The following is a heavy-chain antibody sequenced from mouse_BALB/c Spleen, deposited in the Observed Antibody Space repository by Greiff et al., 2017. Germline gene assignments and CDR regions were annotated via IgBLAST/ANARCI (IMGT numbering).Heavy chain of an antibody. CDR2: INPSTGYT. CDR3: ARSGVRDYFDY. D-gene: IGHD2-14*01. J-gene: IGHJ2*01. CDR1: GYTFTSYW. V-gene: IGHV1-7*01. Sequence: QVHVKQSGAELAKPGASVKMSCKASGYTFTSYWMHWVKQRPGQGLEWIGYINPSTGYTEYNQKFKDKATLTADKSSSTAYMQLSSLTSEDSAVYYCARSGVRDYFDYWGQGTTLTVSS.